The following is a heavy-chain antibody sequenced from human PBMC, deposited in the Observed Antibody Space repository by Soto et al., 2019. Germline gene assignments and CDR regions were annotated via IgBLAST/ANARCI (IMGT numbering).Heavy chain of an antibody. CDR2: ISGGGGGT. V-gene: IGHV3-23*01. CDR1: GFAFGNYM. Sequence: PGGSLRLSCAASGFAFGNYMMRWVRQAPGKGLEWVSSISGGGGGTYYADSVKGRFTISRDNSKNTLYLQMSSPRADDTAVYYCARGRNAFDIWGQGTMVTVSS. J-gene: IGHJ3*02. CDR3: ARGRNAFDI.